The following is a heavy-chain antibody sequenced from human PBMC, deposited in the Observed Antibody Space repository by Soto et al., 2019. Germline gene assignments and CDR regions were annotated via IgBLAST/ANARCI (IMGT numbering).Heavy chain of an antibody. V-gene: IGHV4-59*01. CDR2: IYYSGRT. CDR3: ARGYCSSTICYIWDNWFDP. J-gene: IGHJ5*02. Sequence: QVQLQESGPGLVKPSETLSLTCTVSGGSISSYYWSWIRQPPGKGLEWIGYIYYSGRTNYNPSLKSRVTISVDTSKTQFSLKRSSVTAADTAVYYCARGYCSSTICYIWDNWFDPWGQGTLVTVSS. D-gene: IGHD2-2*02. CDR1: GGSISSYY.